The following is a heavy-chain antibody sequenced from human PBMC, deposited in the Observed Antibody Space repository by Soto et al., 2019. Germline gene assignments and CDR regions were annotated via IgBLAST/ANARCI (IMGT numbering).Heavy chain of an antibody. CDR2: IYYSGST. D-gene: IGHD1-1*01. CDR3: ARLRRDGQTGYAFDI. V-gene: IGHV4-39*01. J-gene: IGHJ3*02. CDR1: GGSITTY. Sequence: QLQLQESGPGLVKPSETLSLTCTVSGGSITTYWGWIRQPPGKGLEWIGNIYYSGSTYYNPSLKSRVTISVDTSKIQFSLRLSSVTAADTASYYCARLRRDGQTGYAFDIWGQGTMFTVSS.